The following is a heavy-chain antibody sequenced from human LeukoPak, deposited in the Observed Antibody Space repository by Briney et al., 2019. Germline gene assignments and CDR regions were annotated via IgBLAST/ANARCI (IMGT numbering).Heavy chain of an antibody. V-gene: IGHV3-21*01. CDR3: ARDPVSPY. Sequence: GASVKVSCKASGYTFTGYYMHWVRQAPGKGLEWVSSISSSSSYIYYADSVKGRFTISRDNAKNSLYLQMNSLRAEDTAVYYCARDPVSPYWGQGTLVTVSS. CDR2: ISSSSSYI. CDR1: GYTFTGYY. J-gene: IGHJ4*02.